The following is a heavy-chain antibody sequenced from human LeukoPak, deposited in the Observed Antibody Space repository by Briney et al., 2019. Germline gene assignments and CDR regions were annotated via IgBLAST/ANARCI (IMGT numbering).Heavy chain of an antibody. Sequence: SETLSLTCTVSGGSISSGSYYWSWIRQPAGKGLEWIGRIYTSGSTYYNPSLKSRVTISVDTSKNQFSLKLSSVTAADTAVYYCARRVLRRAAVSGYDSAFDIWGQGTMVTVSS. CDR3: ARRVLRRAAVSGYDSAFDI. CDR2: IYTSGST. V-gene: IGHV4-61*02. J-gene: IGHJ3*02. D-gene: IGHD5-12*01. CDR1: GGSISSGSYY.